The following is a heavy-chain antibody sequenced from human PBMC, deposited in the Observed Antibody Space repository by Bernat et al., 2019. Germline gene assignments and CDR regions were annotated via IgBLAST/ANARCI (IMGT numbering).Heavy chain of an antibody. D-gene: IGHD6-13*01. J-gene: IGHJ4*02. V-gene: IGHV4-39*01. Sequence: QVQLQESGPGLVKPSETLSLTCTVSGGSISSSSYYWGWIRQPPGKGLEWIGSIYYSGSTYYNPSLKSRVTISVDTSKNQFSLKLSSVTAADTAVYYCARHKVAAAGTHFDYWGQGTLVTVSS. CDR1: GGSISSSSYY. CDR3: ARHKVAAAGTHFDY. CDR2: IYYSGST.